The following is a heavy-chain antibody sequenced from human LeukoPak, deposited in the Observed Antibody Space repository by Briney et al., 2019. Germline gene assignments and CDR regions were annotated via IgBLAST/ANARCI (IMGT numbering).Heavy chain of an antibody. CDR1: GYSFTSYW. Sequence: GESLKISCKGSGYSFTSYWIGWVRQMPGKGLEWMGIIYPGDSDTRYSPSFQGQVTISADKSISTAYLQWSSLKASDTAMYYCARPYYDFWSGYYGGPYYFDYWGQGTPVTVSS. D-gene: IGHD3-3*01. CDR3: ARPYYDFWSGYYGGPYYFDY. CDR2: IYPGDSDT. V-gene: IGHV5-51*01. J-gene: IGHJ4*02.